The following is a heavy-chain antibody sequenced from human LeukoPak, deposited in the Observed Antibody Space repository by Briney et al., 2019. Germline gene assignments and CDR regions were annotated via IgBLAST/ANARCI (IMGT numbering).Heavy chain of an antibody. Sequence: PGGSLRLSCAASGFTFSSYWMHWVRQAPGKGLVWVSRINTDGSSTSYADSVKGRFTISRDNAKNSLYLQMNSLRAEDTAVYYCASWYSSGWNEFDYWGQGTLVTVSS. CDR2: INTDGSST. CDR3: ASWYSSGWNEFDY. J-gene: IGHJ4*02. V-gene: IGHV3-74*01. CDR1: GFTFSSYW. D-gene: IGHD6-19*01.